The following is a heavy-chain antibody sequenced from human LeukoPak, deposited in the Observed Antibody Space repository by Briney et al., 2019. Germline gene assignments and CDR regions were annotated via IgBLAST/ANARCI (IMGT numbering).Heavy chain of an antibody. V-gene: IGHV3-49*04. Sequence: GGSLRLSCTASGFTFGDYAMSWARQAPGKGLEWVSFIRSKAYGGTTEYATSVKGRFTISRDDSKSIGYLQMNSLKTEDTAVYYCTRWGASYFDYWGQGTLVTVSS. J-gene: IGHJ4*02. D-gene: IGHD3-16*01. CDR1: GFTFGDYA. CDR2: IRSKAYGGTT. CDR3: TRWGASYFDY.